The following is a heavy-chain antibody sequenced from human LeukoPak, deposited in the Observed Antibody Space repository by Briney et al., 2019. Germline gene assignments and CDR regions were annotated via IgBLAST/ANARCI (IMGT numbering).Heavy chain of an antibody. Sequence: ASVQVSCKVSGYTLTELSMHWVRQAPGKGLEWMGGFDPEDGETIYAQKFQGRVTMTEDTSTDTAYMELSSLRSEDTAVYYCATDRRAAAGTAFDIWGQGTMVTVSS. CDR1: GYTLTELS. J-gene: IGHJ3*02. D-gene: IGHD6-13*01. V-gene: IGHV1-24*01. CDR3: ATDRRAAAGTAFDI. CDR2: FDPEDGET.